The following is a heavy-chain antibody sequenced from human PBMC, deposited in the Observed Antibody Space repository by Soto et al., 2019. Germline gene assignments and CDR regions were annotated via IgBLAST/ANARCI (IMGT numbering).Heavy chain of an antibody. J-gene: IGHJ4*02. CDR3: VAGQYFFDY. CDR1: GFSFSSYG. CDR2: ISYDGSNK. V-gene: IGHV3-30*03. Sequence: GGSLRLSCAASGFSFSSYGMQWVRQAPGKGLEWVAVISYDGSNKYYADSVKDRFTISRDNSKKTLYLQMNSLRADDTAVYYCVAGQYFFDYCGQGILVTVSS. D-gene: IGHD6-19*01.